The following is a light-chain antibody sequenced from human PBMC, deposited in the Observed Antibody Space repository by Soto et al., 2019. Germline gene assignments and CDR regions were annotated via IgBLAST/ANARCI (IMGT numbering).Light chain of an antibody. J-gene: IGKJ1*01. Sequence: DIQMTQSPSTLSASVGDKVTITCRASQSLGNWLAWYQQEPGKVPSLLIYDVSTLQSGVPSRFSGSGSGTEFTPTITDLQPADFATYFCQQYTPDSPWAFGQGTKVDIK. CDR1: QSLGNW. V-gene: IGKV1-5*01. CDR3: QQYTPDSPWA. CDR2: DVS.